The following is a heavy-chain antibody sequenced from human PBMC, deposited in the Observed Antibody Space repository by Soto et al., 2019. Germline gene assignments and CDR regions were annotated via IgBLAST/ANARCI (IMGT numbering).Heavy chain of an antibody. J-gene: IGHJ5*02. V-gene: IGHV4-34*01. CDR3: AIFSYGSGSYYIGNWFDP. CDR1: GGSFSGYY. Sequence: PSETLSLTCAVYGGSFSGYYWSWIRQPPGKGLEWIGEINHSGSTNYNPSLKSRVTISVDTSKNQFSLKLSSVTAADTAVYYCAIFSYGSGSYYIGNWFDPWGQGTLVTVSS. D-gene: IGHD3-10*01. CDR2: INHSGST.